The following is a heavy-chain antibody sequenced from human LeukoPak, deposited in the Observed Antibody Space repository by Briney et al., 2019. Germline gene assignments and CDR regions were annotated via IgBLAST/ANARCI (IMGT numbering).Heavy chain of an antibody. CDR2: INHSGST. CDR3: ARGRPPYYDFWSGYYPDFDY. D-gene: IGHD3-3*01. J-gene: IGHJ4*02. Sequence: PSETLSLTCAVCGGTFSGYYWSWIRQPPGKGLEWIGEINHSGSTNYNPSLKSRVTKSVDTSKNQFSLKLSSVTAADTAVYYCARGRPPYYDFWSGYYPDFDYWRQGTLVTVSS. CDR1: GGTFSGYY. V-gene: IGHV4-34*01.